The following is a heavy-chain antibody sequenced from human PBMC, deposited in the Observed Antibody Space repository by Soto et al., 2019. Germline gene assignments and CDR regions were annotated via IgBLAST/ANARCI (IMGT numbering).Heavy chain of an antibody. CDR1: GGSFSSYT. Sequence: QVQLVQSGAEVKKPGSSVKVSCKASGGSFSSYTISWVRQAPGQGLEWMGRIIPILGIANYAQKFQGRVTITADKSTSKAYMEMSSMRSEDTAVYYCARGTDYYDSSGYYYSYYFDYWGQGTLVTVSS. CDR2: IIPILGIA. V-gene: IGHV1-69*02. J-gene: IGHJ4*02. CDR3: ARGTDYYDSSGYYYSYYFDY. D-gene: IGHD3-22*01.